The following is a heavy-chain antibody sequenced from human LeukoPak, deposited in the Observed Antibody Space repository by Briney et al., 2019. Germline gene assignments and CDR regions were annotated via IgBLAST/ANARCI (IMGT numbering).Heavy chain of an antibody. D-gene: IGHD6-19*01. CDR2: IGTSGDT. J-gene: IGHJ4*02. CDR1: GFTFSSYD. Sequence: GGSLRLSCAASGFTFSSYDMHWVRQATGRGLEWVSVIGTSGDTYYAGSVKGRFTISRENAKNSLYLQMNSLTAGDTAVYFCSRVGSSGWPNYFDSWGQGTLVTVSS. V-gene: IGHV3-13*04. CDR3: SRVGSSGWPNYFDS.